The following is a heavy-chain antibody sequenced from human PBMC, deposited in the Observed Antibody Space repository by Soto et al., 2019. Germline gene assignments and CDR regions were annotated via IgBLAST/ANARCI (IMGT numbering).Heavy chain of an antibody. CDR3: ARGNHRWLQLWYFDL. CDR1: GGTFSNYP. CDR2: IIPIFGTV. D-gene: IGHD5-12*01. J-gene: IGHJ2*01. Sequence: QVQLVQSGAEVKKPGSSVKVSCKASGGTFSNYPISWVRQAPVQGLEWMGGIIPIFGTVNYAQKFQGRVTITADESTSTAYMELSCLRSEDTAVYYCARGNHRWLQLWYFDLWGRGTLVTVSS. V-gene: IGHV1-69*12.